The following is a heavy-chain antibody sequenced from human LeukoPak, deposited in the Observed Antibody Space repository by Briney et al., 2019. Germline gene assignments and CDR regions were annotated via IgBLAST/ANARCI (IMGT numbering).Heavy chain of an antibody. Sequence: ASVKVSCKASGFSFPNYGISWVRQAPGQGLEWIGWITAYDGDTNYALKFQDRVTMATDTSTSTASMELWSLGSDDTAVYYCARDYQLPSGPDLFDIWGQGTVVTVSS. CDR3: ARDYQLPSGPDLFDI. V-gene: IGHV1-18*01. J-gene: IGHJ3*02. CDR1: GFSFPNYG. D-gene: IGHD1-1*01. CDR2: ITAYDGDT.